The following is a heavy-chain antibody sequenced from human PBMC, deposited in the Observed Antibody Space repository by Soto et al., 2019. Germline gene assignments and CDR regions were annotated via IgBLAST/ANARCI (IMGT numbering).Heavy chain of an antibody. CDR1: GGTFSSYA. CDR3: ASEGGTMVRGALRGMDV. D-gene: IGHD3-10*01. CDR2: IIPIFGTA. Sequence: SVKVSCKASGGTFSSYAISWVRQAPGQGLEWMGGIIPIFGTANYAQKFQGRVTITADESTSTAYMELSSLRSEDTAVYYCASEGGTMVRGALRGMDVWGQGTTVTVSS. V-gene: IGHV1-69*13. J-gene: IGHJ6*02.